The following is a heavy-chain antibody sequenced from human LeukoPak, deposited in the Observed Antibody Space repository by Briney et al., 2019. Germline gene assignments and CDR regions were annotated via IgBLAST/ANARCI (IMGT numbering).Heavy chain of an antibody. J-gene: IGHJ3*02. D-gene: IGHD5-18*01. Sequence: PGGSLRLSCAASGFTFSSYSMNWVRQAPGKGLEWVSSISSSSSYIYYADSVKGRFTISRDNAKNSLYLQMNSLRAEDTAVYYCARAGGGYRSQDALDIWGQGTMVTVSS. CDR3: ARAGGGYRSQDALDI. CDR1: GFTFSSYS. CDR2: ISSSSSYI. V-gene: IGHV3-21*01.